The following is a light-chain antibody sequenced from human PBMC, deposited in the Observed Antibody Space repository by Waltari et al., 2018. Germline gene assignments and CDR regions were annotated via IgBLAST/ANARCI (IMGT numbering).Light chain of an antibody. Sequence: QSALTQPASVSGSPGQSITISCTGPNRDVGSYDYVSCYQQYPGKAPKLLIYEVNNRPSGVSSRFSGSKSGNTASLTISGLQADDEADYYCSSYRSTSTLYVFGTGTKVTVL. CDR2: EVN. V-gene: IGLV2-14*01. J-gene: IGLJ1*01. CDR3: SSYRSTSTLYV. CDR1: NRDVGSYDY.